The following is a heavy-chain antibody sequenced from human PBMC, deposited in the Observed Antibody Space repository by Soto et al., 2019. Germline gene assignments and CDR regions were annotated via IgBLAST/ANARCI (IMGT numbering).Heavy chain of an antibody. CDR2: IKSKTDGGTT. CDR3: TTDPYCGGDPSCAFDI. Sequence: PGVSPGLSCAASGFTFSNSWMNWVRQAPGKGLEWVGRIKSKTDGGTTDYAAPVKGRFTISRDDSKNTLYLQMNSLKTEDTAVYYCTTDPYCGGDPSCAFDIWGQGTMVT. D-gene: IGHD2-21*02. CDR1: GFTFSNSW. J-gene: IGHJ3*02. V-gene: IGHV3-15*07.